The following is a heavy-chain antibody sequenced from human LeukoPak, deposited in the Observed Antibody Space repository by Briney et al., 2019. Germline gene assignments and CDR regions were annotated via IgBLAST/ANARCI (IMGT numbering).Heavy chain of an antibody. J-gene: IGHJ4*02. D-gene: IGHD3-9*01. CDR3: ARGGDGDILTGLVFDY. CDR1: GYTFSNYG. V-gene: IGHV1-18*01. Sequence: ASGKVSCKTSGYTFSNYGISWGRRAPGQGLGWVGWISAYNGNTNYAQKLQGRVTMTTDTSTSTAYMELRSLRSDDTAVYYCARGGDGDILTGLVFDYWGQGTLVTVPS. CDR2: ISAYNGNT.